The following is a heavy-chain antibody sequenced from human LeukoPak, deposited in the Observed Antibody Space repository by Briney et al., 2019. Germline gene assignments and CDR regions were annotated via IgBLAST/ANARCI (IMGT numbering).Heavy chain of an antibody. Sequence: MPSETLSLTCTVSGVSISSGGYYWSWIRQHPGKGLEWIGYIYYSGSTYYNPSLKSRVTISVDTSKNQFSLKLSSVTAADTAVYSCARGPSSYGNGFFDYWGQGTLVTVSS. J-gene: IGHJ4*02. CDR2: IYYSGST. V-gene: IGHV4-31*03. CDR3: ARGPSSYGNGFFDY. D-gene: IGHD5-18*01. CDR1: GVSISSGGYY.